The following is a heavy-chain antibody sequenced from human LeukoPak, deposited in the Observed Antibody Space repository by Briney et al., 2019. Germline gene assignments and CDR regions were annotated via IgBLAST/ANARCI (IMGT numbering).Heavy chain of an antibody. CDR3: ARAGEVYNSGSYLEY. J-gene: IGHJ4*02. Sequence: GASVKVSCKASGGTFSNYAVSWVRQAPGQGLEWMGGFIPVFGPANYAQKSQGRVTITADESTSTAYMELSSLRSEDTAVYYCARAGEVYNSGSYLEYWGQGTLVTVSS. CDR1: GGTFSNYA. CDR2: FIPVFGPA. D-gene: IGHD6-19*01. V-gene: IGHV1-69*13.